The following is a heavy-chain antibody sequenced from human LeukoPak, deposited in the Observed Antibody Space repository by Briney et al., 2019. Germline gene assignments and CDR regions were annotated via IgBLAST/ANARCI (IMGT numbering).Heavy chain of an antibody. CDR1: GYTFTSYD. D-gene: IGHD1-14*01. CDR2: MNPNSGNT. V-gene: IGHV1-8*01. Sequence: ASVKVSCKVSGYTFTSYDINWVRQAPGQGLEWMGWMNPNSGNTGYAQKFQGRVTTTRNTSISTAYMELSSLRSEDTAVYYCARLFLSQPEYYYYYYMDVWGKGTTVTVSS. CDR3: ARLFLSQPEYYYYYYMDV. J-gene: IGHJ6*03.